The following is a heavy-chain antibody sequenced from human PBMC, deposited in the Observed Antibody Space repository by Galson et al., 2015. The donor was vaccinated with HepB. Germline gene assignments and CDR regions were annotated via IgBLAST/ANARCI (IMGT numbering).Heavy chain of an antibody. J-gene: IGHJ6*02. CDR3: ALGGYYDFWSGPNYHGMDV. V-gene: IGHV3-74*01. D-gene: IGHD3-3*01. Sequence: SLRLSCAASGFTFSSYWMYWVRQAPGKGLVWVSRINSDGSSTSYADSVKGRFTISRDNAKNTLYLQMNSLRAEDTAVYYCALGGYYDFWSGPNYHGMDVWGQGTTVTVSS. CDR1: GFTFSSYW. CDR2: INSDGSST.